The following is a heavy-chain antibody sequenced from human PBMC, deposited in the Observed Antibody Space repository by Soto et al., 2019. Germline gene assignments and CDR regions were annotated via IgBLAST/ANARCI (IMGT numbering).Heavy chain of an antibody. CDR1: GFTFSGSA. D-gene: IGHD4-4*01. CDR3: TIPSPTTVTTNYYYYYGMDV. V-gene: IGHV3-73*01. J-gene: IGHJ6*02. CDR2: IRSKANSYAT. Sequence: GGSLRLSCAASGFTFSGSAMHWVRQASGKGLEWVGRIRSKANSYATAYAASVKGRFTIPRDDSKNTAYLQMNSLKTEDTAVYYCTIPSPTTVTTNYYYYYGMDVWGQGTTVTVSS.